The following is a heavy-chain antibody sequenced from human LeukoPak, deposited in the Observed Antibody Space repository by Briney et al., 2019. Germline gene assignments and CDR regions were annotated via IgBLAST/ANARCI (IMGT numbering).Heavy chain of an antibody. V-gene: IGHV3-30*18. Sequence: GRSLRLSRAASGFTFSNYGMHWVRQAPGKGLEWVAIISYDRTKKYYAEFVKGRFTISRDSSNNTLYLQMSSLRAEDTAMYYCAKETLGYCSSTSCQETYGMDVWGQGTTVIVSS. CDR1: GFTFSNYG. CDR2: ISYDRTKK. D-gene: IGHD2-2*01. CDR3: AKETLGYCSSTSCQETYGMDV. J-gene: IGHJ6*02.